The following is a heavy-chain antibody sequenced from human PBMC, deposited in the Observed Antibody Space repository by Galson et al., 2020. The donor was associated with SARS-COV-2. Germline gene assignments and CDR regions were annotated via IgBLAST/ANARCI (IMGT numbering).Heavy chain of an antibody. D-gene: IGHD4-4*01. J-gene: IGHJ4*02. Sequence: ASVKVSCKASGYTFTSYYIHWVRQAPGQGLEWMGIINPSGGGTTYAQKFQGRVTMTRYTSTSTVYMELSSLRSEGTAVYYCARDSQGGNDYNYLLFWGQGTLVTVSS. CDR3: ARDSQGGNDYNYLLF. CDR1: GYTFTSYY. CDR2: INPSGGGT. V-gene: IGHV1-46*01.